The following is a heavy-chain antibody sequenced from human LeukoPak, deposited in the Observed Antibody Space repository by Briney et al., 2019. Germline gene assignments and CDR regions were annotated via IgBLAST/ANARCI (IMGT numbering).Heavy chain of an antibody. D-gene: IGHD2-15*01. J-gene: IGHJ4*02. CDR1: RFTFSSYG. CDR3: AKEPRYCSGGSCYGVDY. V-gene: IGHV3-23*01. CDR2: ISVNGGST. Sequence: GGSLRLSCAASRFTFSSYGMSLVRQAPGKGLEWVSAISVNGGSTHYADSVKGRYTISRDNSKNTLYLQMNSLRAEDTAVYYCAKEPRYCSGGSCYGVDYWGQGTLVTVYS.